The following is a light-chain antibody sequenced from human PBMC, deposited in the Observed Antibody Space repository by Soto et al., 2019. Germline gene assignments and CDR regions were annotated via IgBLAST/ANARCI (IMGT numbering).Light chain of an antibody. V-gene: IGKV1-33*01. Sequence: DIQMTQSLSSLSVSVGDRITITCQASQDINNYLNWYQQKAGKAPKLLIYEASNLETGVPSRFSGSGSGTDFTFTISSLQPEDIATYYCHQYANLPPITFGQGTRLEIK. CDR1: QDINNY. J-gene: IGKJ5*01. CDR3: HQYANLPPIT. CDR2: EAS.